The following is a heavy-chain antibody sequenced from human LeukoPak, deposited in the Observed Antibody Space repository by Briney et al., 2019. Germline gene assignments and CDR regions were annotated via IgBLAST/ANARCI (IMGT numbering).Heavy chain of an antibody. CDR3: AVAYYYGSGDAFDI. D-gene: IGHD3-10*01. CDR2: IRSSGSYI. J-gene: IGHJ3*02. Sequence: GGSLRLSCAASGFSFSSYNMHWVRQAPGKGLEWVSFIRSSGSYIYYADSVKGRFTISRDNAKKSLYLQMNSLRAEDTAVYYCAVAYYYGSGDAFDIWGQETKVTVSS. V-gene: IGHV3-21*01. CDR1: GFSFSSYN.